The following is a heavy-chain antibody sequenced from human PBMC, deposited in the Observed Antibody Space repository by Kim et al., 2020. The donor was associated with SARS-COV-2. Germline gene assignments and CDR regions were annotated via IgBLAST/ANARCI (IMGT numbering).Heavy chain of an antibody. J-gene: IGHJ5*02. V-gene: IGHV5-51*01. CDR2: IYPGDSDT. D-gene: IGHD1-26*01. CDR3: ARAPPNSGGSKSDGFDP. CDR1: GYSFTSYW. Sequence: GESLKISCKGSGYSFTSYWIGWVRQMPGKGLEWMGIIYPGDSDTRYSPSFQGQVTISADKSISTAYLQWSSLKASDTAMYYCARAPPNSGGSKSDGFDPWGQGTLVTVSS.